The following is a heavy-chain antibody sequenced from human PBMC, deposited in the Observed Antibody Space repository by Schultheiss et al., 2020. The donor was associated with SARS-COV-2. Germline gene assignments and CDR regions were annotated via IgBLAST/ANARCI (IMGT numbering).Heavy chain of an antibody. D-gene: IGHD3-10*01. V-gene: IGHV4-30-2*01. CDR2: IYHSGST. CDR1: GGSISSGGYS. CDR3: ERHDTRYGSGSPYFDY. Sequence: SETLSLTCAVSGGSISSGGYSWSWIRQPPGKGLEWIGYIYHSGSTYYNPSLKSRVTISVDRSKNQFSLKLSSVTAADTAVYYCERHDTRYGSGSPYFDYWGQGTLVTVSS. J-gene: IGHJ4*02.